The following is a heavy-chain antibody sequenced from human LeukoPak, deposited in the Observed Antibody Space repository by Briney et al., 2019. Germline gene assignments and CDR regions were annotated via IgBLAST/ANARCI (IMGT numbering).Heavy chain of an antibody. Sequence: VGATRVPCETRGLTVNTFALGGLRKVQGKGLNGASAISESGSGTYYADSVKGRFTISRDNSKNTLYLQMNSLRVDDTALYYCAKGVFGVNRAFDYWGQGTLVTVSS. D-gene: IGHD3-3*01. CDR2: ISESGSGT. CDR3: AKGVFGVNRAFDY. CDR1: GLTVNTFA. J-gene: IGHJ4*02. V-gene: IGHV3-23*01.